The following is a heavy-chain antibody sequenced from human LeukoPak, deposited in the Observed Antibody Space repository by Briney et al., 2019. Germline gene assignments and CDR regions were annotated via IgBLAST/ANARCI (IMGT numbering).Heavy chain of an antibody. CDR2: ISAYNGNT. V-gene: IGHV1-18*01. CDR3: ARDYSGSPPGDVLDI. CDR1: GYTFTSYV. D-gene: IGHD1-26*01. J-gene: IGHJ3*02. Sequence: ASVKVSCKASGYTFTSYVISWVRQAPGQGLEWMGWISAYNGNTNYAQKLQGRVTLTTDTSTSIAYMELRSLTSDDTAVYYCARDYSGSPPGDVLDIWGQGTMVTVSS.